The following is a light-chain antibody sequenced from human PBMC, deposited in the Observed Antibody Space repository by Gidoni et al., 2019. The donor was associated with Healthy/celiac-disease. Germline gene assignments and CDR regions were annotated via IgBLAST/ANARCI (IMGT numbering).Light chain of an antibody. CDR3: QEYRAFS. CDR1: QTIDDW. V-gene: IGKV1-5*03. J-gene: IGKJ2*01. CDR2: KAS. Sequence: DIQMTQSPPTLSASVGDRVTITCRASQTIDDWVSWYQQKPGKVPNLLIYKASNLEFGVPSRFSGSGSWTGFTLTMSSLQPDDVASYYCQEYRAFSFGQGTKLKIK.